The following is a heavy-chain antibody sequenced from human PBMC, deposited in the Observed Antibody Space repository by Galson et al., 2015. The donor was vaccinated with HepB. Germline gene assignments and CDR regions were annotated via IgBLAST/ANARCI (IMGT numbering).Heavy chain of an antibody. CDR3: ARADYNSYCIDY. CDR2: IYSGGST. CDR1: GFTVSSNY. V-gene: IGHV3-66*01. D-gene: IGHD3-10*01. Sequence: SLRLSCAASGFTVSSNYMSWVRQAPGKGLEYVSVIYSGGSTYYADSVKGRFTISRDNYENILYLQMNSLRAEDTALYYCARADYNSYCIDYWGQGTLVTVSS. J-gene: IGHJ4*02.